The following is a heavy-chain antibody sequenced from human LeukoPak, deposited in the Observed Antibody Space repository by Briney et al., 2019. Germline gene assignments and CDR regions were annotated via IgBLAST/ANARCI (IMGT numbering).Heavy chain of an antibody. CDR2: VYWDDDE. D-gene: IGHD4-17*01. CDR3: ARATTVTPLDY. J-gene: IGHJ4*02. Sequence: SGPTLVNPTETLTLTCSFSGFSLTTSGVGVGWIRQPPGKALEWLALVYWDDDERYSPSLKSRLTISKDTSKNQVVLTVTNMDPVDTATYVCARATTVTPLDYWGQGTLVTVSS. CDR1: GFSLTTSGVG. V-gene: IGHV2-5*02.